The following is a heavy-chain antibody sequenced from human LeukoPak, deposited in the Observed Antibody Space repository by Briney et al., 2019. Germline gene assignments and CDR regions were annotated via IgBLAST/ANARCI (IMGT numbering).Heavy chain of an antibody. CDR2: IYFSGST. D-gene: IGHD3-22*01. CDR1: GGSISSSSYY. J-gene: IGHJ3*02. Sequence: PSETLSLTCTVSGGSISSSSYYWGWIRQSPGKGLEWIGSIYFSGSTYYNPSLKSRVTISVDTSKNQFSLKLSSVTAADTAVYYCARGDDSSGYSTFDIWGQGTMVTVSS. CDR3: ARGDDSSGYSTFDI. V-gene: IGHV4-39*07.